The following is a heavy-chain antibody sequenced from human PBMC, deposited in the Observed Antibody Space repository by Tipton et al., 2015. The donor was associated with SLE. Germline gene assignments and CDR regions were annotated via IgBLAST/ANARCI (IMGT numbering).Heavy chain of an antibody. Sequence: TLSLTCTVSGGSVSSGSYYWSWIRQPPGKGLEWIGYIYYSGSTNYNPSLKSRVTISVDTSKNQFSLKLSSVTAADTAVYYCARVLEQQLVVGYHWYFDLWGRGTLVTVSS. V-gene: IGHV4-61*01. CDR2: IYYSGST. CDR1: GGSVSSGSYY. J-gene: IGHJ2*01. D-gene: IGHD6-13*01. CDR3: ARVLEQQLVVGYHWYFDL.